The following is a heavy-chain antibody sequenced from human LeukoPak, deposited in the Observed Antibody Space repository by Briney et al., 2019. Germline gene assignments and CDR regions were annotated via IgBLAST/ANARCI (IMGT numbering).Heavy chain of an antibody. J-gene: IGHJ4*02. CDR3: SKAGDTNYYRYGDY. CDR1: GFTFSSYP. V-gene: IGHV3-23*01. D-gene: IGHD5-18*01. CDR2: ISANSGAT. Sequence: RPGGSLRLSCAASGFTFSSYPMSWVRQAPGRGLEWVSVISANSGATYYADSVKGRFTISRDNAKNTLYLQMNNLRGEDAALYYCSKAGDTNYYRYGDYWGQGTLVTVSS.